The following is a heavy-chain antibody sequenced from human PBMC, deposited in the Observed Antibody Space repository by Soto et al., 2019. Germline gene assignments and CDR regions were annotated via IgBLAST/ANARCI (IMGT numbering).Heavy chain of an antibody. Sequence: GESLKISCKGSGYSFTSYWIGWVRQMPGKCLEWMGIIDPGDSETRYSPSFQGQVTISADKSISTAYLQWSSLKASETAMYYCARYRPPYYYYGMDVWGQGTTVTVSS. CDR1: GYSFTSYW. CDR2: IDPGDSET. V-gene: IGHV5-51*01. J-gene: IGHJ6*02. D-gene: IGHD1-1*01. CDR3: ARYRPPYYYYGMDV.